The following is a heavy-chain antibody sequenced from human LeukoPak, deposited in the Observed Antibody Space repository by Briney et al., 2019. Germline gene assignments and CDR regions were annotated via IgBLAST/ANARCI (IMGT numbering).Heavy chain of an antibody. D-gene: IGHD3-10*01. V-gene: IGHV1-2*02. J-gene: IGHJ4*02. CDR2: INPNSGGT. CDR1: GYTFTGYY. CDR3: ARAYIGGFGEFWAY. Sequence: ASVKVSCKASGYTFTGYYMHWVRQAPGQGLEWMGWINPNSGGTNYAQKFQGRVTMTRDTSISTAYMELSRLRSDDTAVYYCARAYIGGFGEFWAYWGQGTVVSVSS.